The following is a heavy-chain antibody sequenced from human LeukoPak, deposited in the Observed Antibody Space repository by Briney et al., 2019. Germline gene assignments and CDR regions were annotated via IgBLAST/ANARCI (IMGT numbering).Heavy chain of an antibody. Sequence: KTSETLSLTCAVYGGSFSGYYWSWIRQPPGKGLEWIGEINHSGSTNYNPSLKSRVTISVDTSKNQFSLKLSSVTAPDTAVYYCARRASSGPPYYFDYWGQGTLVTVSS. CDR1: GGSFSGYY. CDR2: INHSGST. CDR3: ARRASSGPPYYFDY. J-gene: IGHJ4*02. D-gene: IGHD3-10*01. V-gene: IGHV4-34*01.